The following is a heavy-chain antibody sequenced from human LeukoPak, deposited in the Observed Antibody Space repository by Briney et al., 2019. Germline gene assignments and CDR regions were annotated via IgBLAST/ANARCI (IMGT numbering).Heavy chain of an antibody. V-gene: IGHV4-34*01. Sequence: PSETLSLTCAVYGGSFSGYYWSWIRQPPGKGLEWIGEINHSGSTNYNPSLKSRVTISVDTSKNQFSLKLSSVTAADTAVYFCARGRLYHDSTGYYYWGQGTLVTVSS. J-gene: IGHJ4*02. CDR1: GGSFSGYY. CDR2: INHSGST. D-gene: IGHD3-22*01. CDR3: ARGRLYHDSTGYYY.